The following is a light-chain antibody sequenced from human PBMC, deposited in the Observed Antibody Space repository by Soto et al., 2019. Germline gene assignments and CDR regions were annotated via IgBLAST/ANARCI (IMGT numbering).Light chain of an antibody. CDR3: CSYAGYNTYV. V-gene: IGLV2-23*01. CDR1: SSDVGTYNL. Sequence: QSALTQPASVSGSPGQSITISCTGTSSDVGTYNLVSWYQHHPDKAPKLILYEGTKRPSGVSNRFSGSTSGNTASLTISGLQADDQTDYYCCSYAGYNTYVFGTGTKVTVL. CDR2: EGT. J-gene: IGLJ1*01.